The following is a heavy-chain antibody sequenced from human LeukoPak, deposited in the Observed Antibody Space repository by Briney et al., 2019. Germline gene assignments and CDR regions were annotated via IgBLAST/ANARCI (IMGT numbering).Heavy chain of an antibody. D-gene: IGHD5-18*01. J-gene: IGHJ4*02. CDR2: ISGSGGST. V-gene: IGHV3-23*01. Sequence: PGGSLRLSCAASGFSFSSYAMSWVRQAPGKGLEWVSAISGSGGSTYYADSVKGRFTISRDNSKNTLYLQMNSLRAEDTAVYYCAKVPGGDTAMVTGYWGQGTLVTVSS. CDR1: GFSFSSYA. CDR3: AKVPGGDTAMVTGY.